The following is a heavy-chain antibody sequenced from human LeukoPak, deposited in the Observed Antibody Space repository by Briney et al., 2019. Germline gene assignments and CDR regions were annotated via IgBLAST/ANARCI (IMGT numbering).Heavy chain of an antibody. CDR3: ARSVAGGHFDY. V-gene: IGHV3-30*19. D-gene: IGHD6-19*01. CDR1: GFAFNTYA. J-gene: IGHJ4*02. CDR2: ISYDGSNK. Sequence: GTSLRLSCAASGFAFNTYAMHWVRQAPGKGLEWVAVISYDGSNKYYADSVKGRFTISRDNSKNTLYLQMNSLRAEDTAVYYCARSVAGGHFDYWGQGTLVTVSS.